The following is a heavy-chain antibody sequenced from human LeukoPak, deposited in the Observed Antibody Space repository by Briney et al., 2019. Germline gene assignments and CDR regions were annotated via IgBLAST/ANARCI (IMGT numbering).Heavy chain of an antibody. CDR2: ISDSGGST. D-gene: IGHD3-22*01. CDR3: ARRGVVIRVILVGFHKEAFYFDS. CDR1: GITLSNYG. Sequence: GGSLRLSCAVSGITLSNYGMSWVRQAPGKGLEWVAGISDSGGSTNYADSVKGRFTISRDNPKNTLYLQMNSLRAEDTAVYLCARRGVVIRVILVGFHKEAFYFDSWGQGALVTVSS. J-gene: IGHJ4*02. V-gene: IGHV3-23*01.